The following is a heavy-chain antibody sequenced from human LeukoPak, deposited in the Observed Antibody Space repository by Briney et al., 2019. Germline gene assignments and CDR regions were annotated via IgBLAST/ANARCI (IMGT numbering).Heavy chain of an antibody. V-gene: IGHV1-2*02. CDR1: GYTFTGYY. CDR2: INPNSGGT. J-gene: IGHJ6*02. CDR3: ARDLGGYAGDYYGMDV. D-gene: IGHD5-12*01. Sequence: ASVKVSCKASGYTFTGYYMHWVRQAPGQGLEWMGWINPNSGGTNYAQKFQGRVTMTRDTSISTAYMGLSRLRSDDTAVYYCARDLGGYAGDYYGMDVWGQGTTVTVSS.